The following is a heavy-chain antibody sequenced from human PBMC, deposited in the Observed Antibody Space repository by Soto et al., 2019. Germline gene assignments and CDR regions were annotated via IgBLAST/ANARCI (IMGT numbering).Heavy chain of an antibody. V-gene: IGHV4-31*03. CDR1: GGSISSGGYY. CDR3: ARGGLYGSNWFDP. D-gene: IGHD3-10*01. CDR2: IYYSGST. Sequence: SETLSLTCTVSGGSISSGGYYWSWIRQHPGKGLEWIGYIYYSGSTYYNPSLKSRVTISVDTSKNRFSLKLSSVTAADTAVYYCARGGLYGSNWFDPWGQGTLVTVSS. J-gene: IGHJ5*02.